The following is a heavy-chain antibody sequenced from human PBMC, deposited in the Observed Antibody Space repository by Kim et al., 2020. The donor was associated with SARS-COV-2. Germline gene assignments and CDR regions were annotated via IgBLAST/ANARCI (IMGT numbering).Heavy chain of an antibody. Sequence: GGSLRLSCAASGFTFSSYGMHWVRQAPGKGLEWVAVISYDGSNKYYADSVKGRFTISRDNSKNTLYLQMNSLRAEDTAAYYCARDLCGSCYRTPIYYYYYGMDVWGQGTTVTVSS. J-gene: IGHJ6*02. CDR1: GFTFSSYG. V-gene: IGHV3-33*05. CDR3: ARDLCGSCYRTPIYYYYYGMDV. CDR2: ISYDGSNK. D-gene: IGHD2-15*01.